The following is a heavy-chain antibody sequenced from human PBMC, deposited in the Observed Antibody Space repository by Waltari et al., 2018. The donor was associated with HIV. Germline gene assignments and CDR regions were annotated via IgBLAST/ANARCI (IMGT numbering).Heavy chain of an antibody. Sequence: QVQLVESGGVVVQSGRSLRLSCAASGFTFSSYAMHWVRQAPGKGLEWVAVISYDGSNKYYADSVKGRFTISRDNSKNTLYLQMNSLRAEDTAVYFCASALRIVAANDYWGQGTLVTVSS. D-gene: IGHD6-13*01. CDR1: GFTFSSYA. CDR2: ISYDGSNK. J-gene: IGHJ4*02. V-gene: IGHV3-30*01. CDR3: ASALRIVAANDY.